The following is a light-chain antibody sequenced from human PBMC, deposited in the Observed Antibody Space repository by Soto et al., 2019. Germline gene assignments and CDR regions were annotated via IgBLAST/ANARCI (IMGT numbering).Light chain of an antibody. CDR1: QTITNW. CDR3: QQYNSYPLT. CDR2: RAS. V-gene: IGKV1-5*03. J-gene: IGKJ4*01. Sequence: DIQMTQSPSTLSASAGDRVTITCRASQTITNWLAWYQQQPGKAPKLLIYRASSLESGVPSRFSGSGSGTEFTLTISSLQPDDFATYYCQQYNSYPLTFGGGTKVEIK.